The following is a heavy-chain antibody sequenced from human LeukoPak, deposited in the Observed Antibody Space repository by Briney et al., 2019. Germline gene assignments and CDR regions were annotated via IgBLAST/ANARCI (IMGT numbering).Heavy chain of an antibody. CDR1: GGTFSSYA. Sequence: SVKVSCKASGGTFSSYAISWVRQASGQGLEWMGRIIPILGIANYAQKFQGRVTITADKSTSTAYMELSSLRSEDTAVYYCARDYIVVVTAIYFDYWGQGTLVTVSS. V-gene: IGHV1-69*04. J-gene: IGHJ4*02. CDR2: IIPILGIA. D-gene: IGHD2-21*02. CDR3: ARDYIVVVTAIYFDY.